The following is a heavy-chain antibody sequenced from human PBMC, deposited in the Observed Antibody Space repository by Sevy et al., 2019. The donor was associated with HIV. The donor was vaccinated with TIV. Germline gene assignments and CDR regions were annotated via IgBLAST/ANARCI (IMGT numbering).Heavy chain of an antibody. CDR2: IKQDGSVK. Sequence: GGSLRLSCAASSGFTFSSYWMSWVPQAPGKGLEWVANIKQDGSVKHHVDSVRGRFTISRDNAKNSLYLQMNRLRVEDTAVYYCARGTYYYDSTGYYHDVFDVWGQGTMVTVSS. CDR3: ARGTYYYDSTGYYHDVFDV. V-gene: IGHV3-7*03. J-gene: IGHJ3*01. D-gene: IGHD3-22*01. CDR1: SGFTFSSYW.